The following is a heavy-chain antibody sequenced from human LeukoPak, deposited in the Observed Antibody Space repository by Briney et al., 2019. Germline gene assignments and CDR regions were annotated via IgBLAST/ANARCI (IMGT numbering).Heavy chain of an antibody. V-gene: IGHV3-7*01. CDR1: GFTFSSYS. CDR2: IKQDGSEK. J-gene: IGHJ4*02. D-gene: IGHD6-19*01. CDR3: ARDKSVAGHYFDY. Sequence: GGSLRLSCAASGFTFSSYSMNWVRQAPGKGLEWVANIKQDGSEKYYVDSVKGRFTISRDNAKNSLYLQMNSLRAEDTAVYYCARDKSVAGHYFDYWGQGTLVTVSS.